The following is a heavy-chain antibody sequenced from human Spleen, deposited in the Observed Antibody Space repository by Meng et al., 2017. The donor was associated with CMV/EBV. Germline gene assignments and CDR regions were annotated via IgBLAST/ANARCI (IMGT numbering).Heavy chain of an antibody. CDR2: IYPGDSGT. V-gene: IGHV5-51*01. D-gene: IGHD6-13*01. J-gene: IGHJ5*02. CDR1: GYSFTSYW. Sequence: SGYSFTSYWIGWVRQMPGKGLEWMGIIYPGDSGTRYSPSFQGQVTISADKSISTAYLQWSSLKASDTAMYYCARQSGIAARGGWFDPWGQGTLVTVSS. CDR3: ARQSGIAARGGWFDP.